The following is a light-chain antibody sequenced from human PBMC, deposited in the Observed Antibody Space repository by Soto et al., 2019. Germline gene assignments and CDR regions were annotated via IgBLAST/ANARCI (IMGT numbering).Light chain of an antibody. Sequence: QSVLTQPPSVSGAPGQRVTISCTGSSSNIGAGYDVHWYQQLPGTAPKLLIYRNNNRPSGVPDRFSGSKSGTSGSLAITGLQAEDEADYYCQSYDSSLSGSVFGGGTKVTVL. CDR1: SSNIGAGYD. J-gene: IGLJ2*01. V-gene: IGLV1-40*01. CDR2: RNN. CDR3: QSYDSSLSGSV.